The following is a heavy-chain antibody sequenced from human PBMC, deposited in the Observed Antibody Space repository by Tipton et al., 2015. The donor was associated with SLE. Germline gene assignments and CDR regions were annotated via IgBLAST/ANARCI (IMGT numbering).Heavy chain of an antibody. J-gene: IGHJ5*02. Sequence: TLSLTCAVYGGSFSGYYWSWIRQPPGKGLEWIGEINHSGSTNHNSSLKSRVSISVDTSKKQFSLKLSSVTAADTAVYYCARRGSSWYRGWFDPWGQGTLVSVSS. V-gene: IGHV4-34*01. CDR1: GGSFSGYY. D-gene: IGHD6-13*01. CDR3: ARRGSSWYRGWFDP. CDR2: INHSGST.